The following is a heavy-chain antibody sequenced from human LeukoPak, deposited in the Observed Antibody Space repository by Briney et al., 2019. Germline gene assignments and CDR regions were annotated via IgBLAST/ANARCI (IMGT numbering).Heavy chain of an antibody. CDR1: GYSISSGYY. CDR2: IYHSGST. V-gene: IGHV4-38-2*01. D-gene: IGHD1-26*01. CDR3: ARLSSGSYYVIDY. J-gene: IGHJ4*02. Sequence: SETLSLTCAVSGYSISSGYYWGWIRQPPGKGLEWIGSIYHSGSTYYNPSLKSRVTISVDTSKNQFSLKLSSVNAADTAVYYCARLSSGSYYVIDYWGQGTLVTVSS.